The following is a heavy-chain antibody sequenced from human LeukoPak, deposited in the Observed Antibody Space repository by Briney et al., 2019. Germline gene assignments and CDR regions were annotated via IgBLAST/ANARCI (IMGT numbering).Heavy chain of an antibody. D-gene: IGHD3-16*01. V-gene: IGHV3-23*01. J-gene: IGHJ3*02. Sequence: GGSLRLSCAASGFTFSSYVMTWVRQAPGKGLEWVSGISNSGGTTYYADSVKGRFTISRDNSKNTLYLQMNSLRAEDTAVYYCAKRGEPYDAFDIWGQGTMVTVSS. CDR2: ISNSGGTT. CDR1: GFTFSSYV. CDR3: AKRGEPYDAFDI.